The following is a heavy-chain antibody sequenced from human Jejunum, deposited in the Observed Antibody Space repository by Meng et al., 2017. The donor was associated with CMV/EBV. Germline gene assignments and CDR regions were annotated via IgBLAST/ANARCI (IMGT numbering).Heavy chain of an antibody. CDR3: ARSPTQQLEIFDY. CDR1: GYKFRDYF. V-gene: IGHV1-69*05. CDR2: IIPIFGTT. D-gene: IGHD6-13*01. J-gene: IGHJ4*02. Sequence: KDSGYKFRDYFYHWVGQAPGQGLELMGGIIPIFGTTNYAQKFHGRVTITTDQSTSTAYMELSSLRSEDTAVYYCARSPTQQLEIFDYWGQGTLVTVSS.